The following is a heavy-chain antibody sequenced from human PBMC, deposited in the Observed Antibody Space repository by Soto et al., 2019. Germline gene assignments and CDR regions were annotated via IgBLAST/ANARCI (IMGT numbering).Heavy chain of an antibody. Sequence: ASVKVSCKASGYTFTSYDINWVRQATGQGLEWMGWMNPNSGNTGYAQKFQGRVTMTRNTSISTAYMELSSLRSEDTAVYYCARGRRVAAAGYYYYYMDVWGKGTTVTVSS. CDR1: GYTFTSYD. V-gene: IGHV1-8*01. J-gene: IGHJ6*03. CDR2: MNPNSGNT. CDR3: ARGRRVAAAGYYYYYMDV. D-gene: IGHD6-13*01.